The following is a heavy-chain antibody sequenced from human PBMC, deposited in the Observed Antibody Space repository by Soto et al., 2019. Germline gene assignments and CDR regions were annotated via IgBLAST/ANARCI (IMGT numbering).Heavy chain of an antibody. D-gene: IGHD3-3*01. J-gene: IGHJ4*02. Sequence: QVQLQESGPGLVKPSDTLSLTCAVSGYSISSSNWWGWIRQPPGKGLEWIGYIYYSGTTYYNPSLKSLVTMAVDTSKNQFSLKLTSVTAVDTAVYYCARMEIQGPIDYWGQGTLVTVSS. CDR1: GYSISSSNW. CDR2: IYYSGTT. V-gene: IGHV4-28*01. CDR3: ARMEIQGPIDY.